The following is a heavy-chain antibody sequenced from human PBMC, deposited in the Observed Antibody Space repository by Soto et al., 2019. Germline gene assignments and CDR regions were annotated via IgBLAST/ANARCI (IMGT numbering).Heavy chain of an antibody. D-gene: IGHD1-20*01. CDR3: ARAIGGNNWNPNWFDS. Sequence: SETLSLTCTVSGDSITRRDYYWTWIRQYPGKGLEWIGYIHHSGAAHYNPSLKSRLTISVDTSRNQFSLKLTSVTAADTAVYYCARAIGGNNWNPNWFDSWGQGTKVTV. CDR1: GDSITRRDYY. J-gene: IGHJ5*01. V-gene: IGHV4-31*03. CDR2: IHHSGAA.